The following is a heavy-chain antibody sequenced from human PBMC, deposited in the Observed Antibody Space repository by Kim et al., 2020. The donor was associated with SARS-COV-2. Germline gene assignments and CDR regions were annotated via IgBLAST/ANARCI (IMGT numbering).Heavy chain of an antibody. CDR3: ARSKGEVGVESSSWRWDYYYYGMDV. CDR1: GFTFSSYA. CDR2: ISYDGSNK. J-gene: IGHJ6*02. V-gene: IGHV3-30*04. D-gene: IGHD6-13*01. Sequence: GGSLRLSCAASGFTFSSYAMHWVRQAPGKGLEWVAVISYDGSNKYYADSVKGRFTISRDNSKNTLYLQMNSLRAEDTAVYYCARSKGEVGVESSSWRWDYYYYGMDVWGQGTTVTVSS.